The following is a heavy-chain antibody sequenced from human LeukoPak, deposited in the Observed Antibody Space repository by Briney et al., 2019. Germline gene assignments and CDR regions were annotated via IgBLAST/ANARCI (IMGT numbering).Heavy chain of an antibody. CDR3: ARGYTSTYYGSGSYLVSADDAFDI. D-gene: IGHD3-10*01. CDR2: IIPIVETA. J-gene: IGHJ3*02. Sequence: SVKVSCKASGGTFSNYALNWVRQAPGQGLEWMGGIIPIVETANYAQKFQGRVTITTDESTSTAYMELSSLRSEDTAVYYCARGYTSTYYGSGSYLVSADDAFDIWGQGTMVTVSS. V-gene: IGHV1-69*05. CDR1: GGTFSNYA.